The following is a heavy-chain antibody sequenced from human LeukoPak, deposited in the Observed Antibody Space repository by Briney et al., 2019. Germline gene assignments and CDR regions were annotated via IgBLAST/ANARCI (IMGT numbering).Heavy chain of an antibody. J-gene: IGHJ4*02. CDR1: GYSFTSYW. V-gene: IGHV5-51*01. CDR3: AGQLRYFEYYFDY. CDR2: IYPGDSDT. D-gene: IGHD3-9*01. Sequence: GESLKISCKGSGYSFTSYWIGWVGQMPGKGLEWMGIIYPGDSDTRYSPSFQGQVTISADKSISTAYLQWSSLKASDTAMYYCAGQLRYFEYYFDYWGQGTLVTVSS.